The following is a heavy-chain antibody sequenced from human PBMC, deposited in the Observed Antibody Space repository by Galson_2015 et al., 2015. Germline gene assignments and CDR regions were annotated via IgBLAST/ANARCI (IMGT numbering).Heavy chain of an antibody. CDR3: AKDYSGGYCSSTTCYVAFDI. D-gene: IGHD2-2*01. Sequence: SLRLSCAASGFTFSNYGMIWVRQAPGKGLEWVSGISGSGGRTYYADSVKGRFTISRDNSKNSVFLQMSGLRAEDTAIYYCAKDYSGGYCSSTTCYVAFDIWGQGTMVIVSS. CDR2: ISGSGGRT. V-gene: IGHV3-23*01. J-gene: IGHJ3*02. CDR1: GFTFSNYG.